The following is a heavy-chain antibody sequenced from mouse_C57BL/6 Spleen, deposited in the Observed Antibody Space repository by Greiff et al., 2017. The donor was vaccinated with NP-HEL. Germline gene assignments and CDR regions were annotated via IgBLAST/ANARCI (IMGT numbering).Heavy chain of an antibody. CDR1: GYTFTDYN. V-gene: IGHV1-22*01. CDR3: ARRQLRHLDY. D-gene: IGHD3-2*02. J-gene: IGHJ2*01. CDR2: INPNNGGT. Sequence: DVKLQESGPELVKPGASVKMSCKASGYTFTDYNMHWVKQSHGKSLEWIGYINPNNGGTSYNQKFKGKATLTVNKSSSTAYMELRSLTSEDSAVYYCARRQLRHLDYWGQGTTLTVSS.